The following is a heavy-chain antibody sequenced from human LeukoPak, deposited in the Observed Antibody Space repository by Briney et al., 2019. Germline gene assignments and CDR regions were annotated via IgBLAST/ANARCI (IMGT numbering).Heavy chain of an antibody. D-gene: IGHD2-21*01. CDR2: IIPIFGTA. J-gene: IGHJ4*02. CDR1: GGTFSSYA. V-gene: IGHV1-69*06. CDR3: ARRPAYFGWRPSESPSYFDF. Sequence: ASVKVSCKASGGTFSSYAISWVRQAPGQGLEWMGGIIPIFGTANYAQKFQGRVTITADKSTSTAYMELSSLRSEDTAVYYCARRPAYFGWRPSESPSYFDFWGQGTLVTVSS.